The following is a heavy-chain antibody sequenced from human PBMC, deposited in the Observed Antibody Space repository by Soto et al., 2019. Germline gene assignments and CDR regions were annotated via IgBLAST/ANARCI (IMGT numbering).Heavy chain of an antibody. D-gene: IGHD2-2*01. J-gene: IGHJ5*02. CDR1: RFTFRTYA. CDR2: ISDSGTT. Sequence: PGGSLRLSCAASRFTFRTYAMSWVRQAPGKGLEWVSTISDSGTTYYANSVKGRFTISRDNSRNTLDLQMNSLRVEDTAVYYCGKGGKGFCSRTSSLSFSAPRGQGTLVTVSS. V-gene: IGHV3-23*01. CDR3: GKGGKGFCSRTSSLSFSAP.